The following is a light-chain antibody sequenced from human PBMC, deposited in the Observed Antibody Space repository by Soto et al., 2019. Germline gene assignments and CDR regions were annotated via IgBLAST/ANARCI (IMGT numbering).Light chain of an antibody. CDR2: DAS. V-gene: IGKV3-20*01. CDR1: QTVTNDS. Sequence: EVVLTQSPGTLSLSPGERVTLSCRASQTVTNDSLAWYQQKDGQAPRLLIYDASTRATGVPDRFSGSGSGPEYTLTITRLVPEDFAVYSCQQYGFSPISFGQGTRLEIK. CDR3: QQYGFSPIS. J-gene: IGKJ5*01.